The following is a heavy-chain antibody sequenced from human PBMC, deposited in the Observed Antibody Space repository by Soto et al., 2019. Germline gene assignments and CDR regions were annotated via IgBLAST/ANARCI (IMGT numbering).Heavy chain of an antibody. V-gene: IGHV3-23*01. J-gene: IGHJ4*02. CDR2: ISGSGDST. Sequence: GALRLSCAASGFTFSRYAMSWVRQAPGKGLEWVSAISGSGDSTYYTDSVKGRFTISRDNSKNTLYLQMNSLRAEDTAVYYCAKVNYDILTGYGEFDYWGQGTLVTVSS. CDR1: GFTFSRYA. D-gene: IGHD3-9*01. CDR3: AKVNYDILTGYGEFDY.